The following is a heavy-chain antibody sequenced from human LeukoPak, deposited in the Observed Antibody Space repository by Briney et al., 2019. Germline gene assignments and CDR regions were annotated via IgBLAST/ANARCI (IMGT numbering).Heavy chain of an antibody. CDR3: ARAGYSSSWYGL. CDR1: GFTFSSYW. V-gene: IGHV3-74*01. Sequence: GGSLRLSCAASGFTFSSYWMHWVRQALGKGLVWVSRINSDGSSTSYADSVKGRFTISRDNAKNTLYLQMNSLRAEDTAVYYCARAGYSSSWYGLWGQGTLVTVSS. CDR2: INSDGSST. D-gene: IGHD6-13*01. J-gene: IGHJ5*02.